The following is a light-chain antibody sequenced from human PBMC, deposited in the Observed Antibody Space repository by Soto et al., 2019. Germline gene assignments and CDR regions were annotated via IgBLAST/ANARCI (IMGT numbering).Light chain of an antibody. V-gene: IGKV3-20*01. CDR3: QQYGTSRT. J-gene: IGKJ1*01. Sequence: EIVLTQSPGTLSLSPGERATLSCRASQSVSSNYLAWYQQKSGQAPRLLIYGISSRATGIPDRFSGSGSGTDFTLTISRLEPEDFAVYYCQQYGTSRTFGQGTKVEI. CDR1: QSVSSNY. CDR2: GIS.